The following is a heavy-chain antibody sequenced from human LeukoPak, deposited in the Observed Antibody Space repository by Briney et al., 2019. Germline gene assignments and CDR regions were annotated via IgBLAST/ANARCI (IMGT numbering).Heavy chain of an antibody. J-gene: IGHJ4*02. CDR2: MNPNSGNT. Sequence: ASVKVSCKASGYTFTSYDINWVRQATGQGLEWMGWMNPNSGNTGYAQKFQGRVTMTRNTSISTAYMELSSLRSEDTAVYYCARGANDYGDYGCWGQGTLVTVSS. CDR1: GYTFTSYD. V-gene: IGHV1-8*01. D-gene: IGHD4-17*01. CDR3: ARGANDYGDYGC.